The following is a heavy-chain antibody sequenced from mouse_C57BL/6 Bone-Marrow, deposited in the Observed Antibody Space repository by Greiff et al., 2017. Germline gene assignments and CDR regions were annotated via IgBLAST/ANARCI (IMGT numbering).Heavy chain of an antibody. CDR1: GFTFSDYY. CDR3: ARQTPFYYGYDCYAMDY. D-gene: IGHD2-2*01. CDR2: ISNVGGST. J-gene: IGHJ4*01. V-gene: IGHV5-12*01. Sequence: EVKLMESGGGLVQPGGSLKLSCAASGFTFSDYYMYWVRQTPEKRLEWVAYISNVGGSTYYPDTVKGRFTISRDNAKNTLYLQMRRLKSEDTAMYYCARQTPFYYGYDCYAMDYWGQGTSVTVSS.